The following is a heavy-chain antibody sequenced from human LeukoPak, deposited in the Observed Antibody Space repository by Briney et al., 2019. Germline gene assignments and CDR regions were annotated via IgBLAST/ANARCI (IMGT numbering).Heavy chain of an antibody. V-gene: IGHV4-4*07. CDR3: ASSPTVTNNWFDP. D-gene: IGHD4-11*01. CDR1: GGSIGSYY. CDR2: IYTSGST. Sequence: SETLSLTCTVSGGSIGSYYWSWIRQPAGKGLEWIGRIYTSGSTNYNPSLKSRVTMSVDTSKNQFSLKLSSVTAADTAVYYCASSPTVTNNWFDPWGQGTLVTVSS. J-gene: IGHJ5*02.